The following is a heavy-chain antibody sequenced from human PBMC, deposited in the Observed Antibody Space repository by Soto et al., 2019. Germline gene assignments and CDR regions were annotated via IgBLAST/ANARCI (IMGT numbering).Heavy chain of an antibody. Sequence: QITLKESGPTLVKPTQTLTLTCIFSGFSLRTSGVGVGWISQPPGNALEWLGFIYWNDDKRYSPSLKSRLTITKDTSNNQVVLTMTNMDPVDTATYYCAKSGSSGWYGWFDPWGQGTLVTVSS. CDR1: GFSLRTSGVG. CDR3: AKSGSSGWYGWFDP. D-gene: IGHD6-19*01. CDR2: IYWNDDK. V-gene: IGHV2-5*01. J-gene: IGHJ5*02.